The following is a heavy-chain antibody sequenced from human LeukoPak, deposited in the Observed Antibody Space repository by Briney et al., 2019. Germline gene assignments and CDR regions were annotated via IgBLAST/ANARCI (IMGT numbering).Heavy chain of an antibody. J-gene: IGHJ5*02. D-gene: IGHD3-22*01. CDR2: IYYSGST. CDR3: ARHERYSSGNYGWFDP. Sequence: SETLSLTCTVSGGSISSYYWSWIRQPPGKGLEWIGYIYYSGSTNYNPSLKSRVTISVDTSKNQFSLKLSSVTAADTAVYYCARHERYSSGNYGWFDPWGQGTLVTVSS. V-gene: IGHV4-59*08. CDR1: GGSISSYY.